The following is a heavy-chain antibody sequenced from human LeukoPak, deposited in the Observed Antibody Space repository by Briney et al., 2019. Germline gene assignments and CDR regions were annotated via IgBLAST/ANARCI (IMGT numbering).Heavy chain of an antibody. V-gene: IGHV3-48*01. CDR2: ISSSHSTV. CDR1: GFTFSSYT. J-gene: IGHJ6*04. Sequence: GGSLRLSCAASGFTFSSYTMNWVRQAPGKGLEWISYISSSHSTVYYADSVKGRFTISRDNAKNSLYLQMDSLRAEDTAEYYCTIPYYYDSRNVWGKGTTVTVSS. D-gene: IGHD3-22*01. CDR3: TIPYYYDSRNV.